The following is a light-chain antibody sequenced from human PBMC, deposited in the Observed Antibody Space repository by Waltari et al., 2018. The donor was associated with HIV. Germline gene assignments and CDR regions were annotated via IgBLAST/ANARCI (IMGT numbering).Light chain of an antibody. V-gene: IGKV3-15*01. CDR1: QSVGTN. J-gene: IGKJ1*01. CDR3: QHYSNWPPWT. CDR2: GAS. Sequence: EILMTQFPATLSVSPGERVTLSCRASQSVGTNLAWYQQKPGQAPRLLIYGASFTATDISDRFSGSGSGTDFTLTINSLQSEDFAVYYCQHYSNWPPWTFGPGTRVEMK.